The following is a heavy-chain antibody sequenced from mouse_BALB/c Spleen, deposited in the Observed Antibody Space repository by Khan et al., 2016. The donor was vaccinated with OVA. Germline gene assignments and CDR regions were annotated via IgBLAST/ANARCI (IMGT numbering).Heavy chain of an antibody. V-gene: IGHV9-3-1*01. CDR1: GYTFTNYG. CDR2: INTYTGEP. J-gene: IGHJ4*01. Sequence: QIQFVQSGPELKKPGETVKLSCKASGYTFTNYGMNWVKQTPGQGLKWMGWINTYTGEPTYVDDFKGRFAFSLDTSASTAYLQINNLKNEDTATXCCASASYYSYVMVYWGQGTSVTVSS. CDR3: ASASYYSYVMVY. D-gene: IGHD2-10*01.